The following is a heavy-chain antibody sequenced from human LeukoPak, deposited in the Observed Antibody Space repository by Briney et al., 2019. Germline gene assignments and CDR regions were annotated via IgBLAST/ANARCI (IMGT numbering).Heavy chain of an antibody. Sequence: GGSLRLSCAASGFTFSSYSIHWVRQEPGEGLEWVAFIRYDGSNKYYADSVNGRFTISRDNSKNTLYLQMNSLRAEDTAVYYCAKDLSSGIGYWGQGTLVTVSS. J-gene: IGHJ4*02. CDR1: GFTFSSYS. CDR3: AKDLSSGIGY. V-gene: IGHV3-30*02. CDR2: IRYDGSNK. D-gene: IGHD1-14*01.